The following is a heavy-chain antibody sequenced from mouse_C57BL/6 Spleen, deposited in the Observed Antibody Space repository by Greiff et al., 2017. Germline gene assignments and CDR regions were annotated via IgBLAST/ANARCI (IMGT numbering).Heavy chain of an antibody. V-gene: IGHV1-69*01. CDR3: ARGIDYGRSVDY. CDR2: IDPSDSYT. J-gene: IGHJ2*01. Sequence: VQLQQPGAELVMPGASVKLSCQASGYTFTSYWMHWVKQRPGQGLEWIGEIDPSDSYTNYNQKFKGKSTLTVDKSSSTAYMQLSSLTSEDSAVYYCARGIDYGRSVDYWGQGTTLTVSS. D-gene: IGHD1-1*02. CDR1: GYTFTSYW.